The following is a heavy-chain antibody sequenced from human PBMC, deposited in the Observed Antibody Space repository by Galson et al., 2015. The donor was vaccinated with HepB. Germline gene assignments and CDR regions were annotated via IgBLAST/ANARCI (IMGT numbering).Heavy chain of an antibody. CDR3: ARDMVRGVSYYYYMDV. V-gene: IGHV3-33*01. CDR2: IWYDGSNK. Sequence: SLRLSCAASGFTSSSYGMHWVRQAPGKGLEWVAVIWYDGSNKYYADSVKGRFTISRDNSKNTLYLQMNSLRAEDTAVYYCARDMVRGVSYYYYMDVWGKGTTVTVSS. D-gene: IGHD3-10*01. J-gene: IGHJ6*03. CDR1: GFTSSSYG.